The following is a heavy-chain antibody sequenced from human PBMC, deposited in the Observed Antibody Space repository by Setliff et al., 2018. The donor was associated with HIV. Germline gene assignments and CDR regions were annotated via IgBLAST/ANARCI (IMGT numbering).Heavy chain of an antibody. CDR2: IYTTGST. V-gene: IGHV4-61*02. J-gene: IGHJ3*02. CDR3: ARLWAYYDSSGRTAFDI. CDR1: GASLTRGYYY. D-gene: IGHD3-22*01. Sequence: LSLTCTVSGASLTRGYYYWSWIRQPAGKGLEWIGRIYTTGSTNYNSSLQSRVTISADTFRNHFSLRLGSVTAADTAVYYCARLWAYYDSSGRTAFDIWGQGTMVTVSS.